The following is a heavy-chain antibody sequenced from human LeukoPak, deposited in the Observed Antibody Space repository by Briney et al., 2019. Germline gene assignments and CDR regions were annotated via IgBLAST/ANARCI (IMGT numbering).Heavy chain of an antibody. CDR1: GGTFSSYA. Sequence: ASVKVSCKASGGTFSSYAISWVRQAPGQGLEWMGWINPNSGGTNYAQKFQGRVTMTRDTSISTAYMELSRLRSDDTAVYYCARGSKDYDFWSGYDYWGQGTLVTVSS. D-gene: IGHD3-3*01. CDR2: INPNSGGT. V-gene: IGHV1-2*02. CDR3: ARGSKDYDFWSGYDY. J-gene: IGHJ4*02.